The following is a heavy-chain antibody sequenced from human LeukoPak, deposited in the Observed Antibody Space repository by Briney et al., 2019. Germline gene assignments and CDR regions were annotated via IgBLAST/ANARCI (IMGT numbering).Heavy chain of an antibody. J-gene: IGHJ4*02. CDR1: GFTFSSYS. D-gene: IGHD3-16*01. V-gene: IGHV3-30*18. CDR3: AKDSKNYAIDY. CDR2: ILDDGRKK. Sequence: GGSLRLSCAASGFTFSSYSMNWVRQAPGKGLEWVAVILDDGRKKYYADSVKGRFTISRDNSKNTLYLQMNSLRAEDTAVYYCAKDSKNYAIDYWGQGTLVTVSS.